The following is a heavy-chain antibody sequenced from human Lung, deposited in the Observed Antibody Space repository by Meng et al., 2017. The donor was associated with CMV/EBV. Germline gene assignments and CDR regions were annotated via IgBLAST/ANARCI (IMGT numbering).Heavy chain of an antibody. D-gene: IGHD3/OR15-3a*01. V-gene: IGHV1-2*02. CDR2: NNPNTGGT. Sequence: ASVXVSCKADGYTFTLYYIHWVRQAPGQGLEWMGWNNPNTGGTNSAQIFQGRVTMTGDTSTSTAYLELSRLTSDDTALYYCARERGLGFRGLNDALDIWGQGTXVTVSS. CDR3: ARERGLGFRGLNDALDI. CDR1: GYTFTLYY. J-gene: IGHJ3*02.